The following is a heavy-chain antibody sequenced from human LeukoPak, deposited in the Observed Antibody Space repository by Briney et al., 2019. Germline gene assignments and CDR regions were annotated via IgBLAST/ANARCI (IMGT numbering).Heavy chain of an antibody. V-gene: IGHV3-21*01. CDR3: ARPITMVRDHYFDY. D-gene: IGHD3-10*01. CDR2: ITSSSSYI. CDR1: GFTFSTYT. J-gene: IGHJ4*02. Sequence: GGSLRLSCAASGFTFSTYTMNWVRQAPGKGLEWVSSITSSSSYIYYADSVKGRFTISRDNAKNSLYLQMNSLRAEDTAVYYCARPITMVRDHYFDYWGQGTLVTVSS.